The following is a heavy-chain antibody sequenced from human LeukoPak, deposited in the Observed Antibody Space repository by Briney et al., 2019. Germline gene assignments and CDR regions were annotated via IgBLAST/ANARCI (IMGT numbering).Heavy chain of an antibody. Sequence: PSETLSLTCTVSGGSVSSGSYYWSWMRQPPGKGLEWIGYIYYSGRTNYNPSLRSRVTTSVDTSKNQFSLKLSSVTAADTAVYYRGQSAVGHYYYYYMDVWGKGTTVTVSS. CDR3: GQSAVGHYYYYYMDV. V-gene: IGHV4-61*01. CDR1: GGSVSSGSYY. D-gene: IGHD2/OR15-2a*01. CDR2: IYYSGRT. J-gene: IGHJ6*03.